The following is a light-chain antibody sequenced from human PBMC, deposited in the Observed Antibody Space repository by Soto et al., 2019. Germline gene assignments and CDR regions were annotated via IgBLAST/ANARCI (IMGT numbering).Light chain of an antibody. J-gene: IGKJ1*01. CDR2: GAS. CDR1: QSIFSNY. Sequence: EVLLTQSPGTLSLSPGERATLSCRASQSIFSNYLAWYQQKSGQAPRLLIYGASNRATGIPDRFSGSGSGTDFTLTISRLEPEDFAVYYYQQYGTSPRTFGQGTKVEFK. V-gene: IGKV3-20*01. CDR3: QQYGTSPRT.